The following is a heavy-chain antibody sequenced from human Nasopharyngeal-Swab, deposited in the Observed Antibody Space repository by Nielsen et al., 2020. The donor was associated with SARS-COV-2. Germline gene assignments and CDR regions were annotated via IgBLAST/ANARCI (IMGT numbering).Heavy chain of an antibody. J-gene: IGHJ6*03. V-gene: IGHV1-2*04. D-gene: IGHD3-3*01. CDR1: GYTFTGYY. Sequence: ASVKVSCKASGYTFTGYYMHWVRQATGQGLEWMGWINPNSGGTNYAQKFQGWVTMTRDTSISTAYMELSRLRSDDTAVYYCARGPYYDFWSGYSSYYYMDVWGKGTTVTVSS. CDR3: ARGPYYDFWSGYSSYYYMDV. CDR2: INPNSGGT.